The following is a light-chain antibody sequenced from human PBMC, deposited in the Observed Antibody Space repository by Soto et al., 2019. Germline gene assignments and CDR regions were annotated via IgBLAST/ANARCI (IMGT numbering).Light chain of an antibody. J-gene: IGLJ3*02. Sequence: QSVLTQPPSVSAAPGQKVTISCSGSSSNIGNNYVSWYQQLPGTAPKLLIFENSKRPSGIPDRFSGSKSGTSATLGITGLQTGDEADYYCGTWDSSLSAGGVFGGGTKVTVL. CDR1: SSNIGNNY. CDR3: GTWDSSLSAGGV. CDR2: ENS. V-gene: IGLV1-51*02.